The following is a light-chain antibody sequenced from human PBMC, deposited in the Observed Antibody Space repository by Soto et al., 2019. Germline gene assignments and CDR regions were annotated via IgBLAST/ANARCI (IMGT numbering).Light chain of an antibody. CDR2: DAS. Sequence: EIVLTQSPATLSLSPGERATLSCRASQSVSSYLAWYQQKPGQAPRLLIYDASNRATGIPARFSGSGSGTDFTLTISSLEPEDFAVYYCQHYDNSPLTFGGGTKLEIK. CDR1: QSVSSY. J-gene: IGKJ4*01. CDR3: QHYDNSPLT. V-gene: IGKV3-11*01.